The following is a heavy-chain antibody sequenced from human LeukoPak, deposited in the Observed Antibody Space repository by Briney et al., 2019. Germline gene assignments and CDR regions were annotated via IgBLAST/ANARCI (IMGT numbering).Heavy chain of an antibody. CDR1: GFTFSTYW. V-gene: IGHV3-7*01. J-gene: IGHJ4*02. Sequence: GGSLRLSCAASGFTFSTYWMYWVRQAPGKGLEWVANIKQDGSHKYYVDPVKGRFTISRDNAKNSLYLQMNSLRVEDTAVYYCVREEGYWGQGTLVTVSS. CDR2: IKQDGSHK. CDR3: VREEGY.